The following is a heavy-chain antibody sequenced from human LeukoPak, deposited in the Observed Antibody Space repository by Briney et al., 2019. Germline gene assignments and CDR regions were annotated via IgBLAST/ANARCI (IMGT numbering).Heavy chain of an antibody. CDR2: IYYSGST. J-gene: IGHJ3*02. CDR3: ARDKDYFDSGGAFDI. V-gene: IGHV4-59*01. D-gene: IGHD3-22*01. Sequence: PSETLSLTCTVSGGSISSYYWSWIRQPPGKGLEWIGYIYYSGSTNYGPSLKSRVTMSVDTSKNQFSLKLSSVTAADTAVYYCARDKDYFDSGGAFDIWGQGTMVTVSS. CDR1: GGSISSYY.